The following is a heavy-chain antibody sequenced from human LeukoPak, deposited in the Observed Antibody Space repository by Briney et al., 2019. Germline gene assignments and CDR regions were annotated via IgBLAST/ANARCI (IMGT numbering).Heavy chain of an antibody. J-gene: IGHJ4*02. CDR1: GFTFSNYA. D-gene: IGHD5-18*01. V-gene: IGHV3-23*01. CDR3: AKGQNTTMGSYYFDS. Sequence: GGSLGLSCAASGFTFSNYAMTWVRQAPGKGLERVSAIGSGGGNTYYADSVKGRFTISRDNSRNTLYLQMNSLRAEDTAVYFCAKGQNTTMGSYYFDSWGQGTLVTVSS. CDR2: IGSGGGNT.